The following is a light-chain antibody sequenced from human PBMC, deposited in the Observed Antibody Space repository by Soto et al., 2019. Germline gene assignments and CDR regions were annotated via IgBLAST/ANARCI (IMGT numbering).Light chain of an antibody. Sequence: DIQLTQSPSFLSASVGDRVTVSCRASQDISTSLAWFQQKAGKVPQLLVYPASTLQDGVPSRFSGGGSGTYLSLTINSLQAEDFATYYCQRLGTSPFSFGQGTKCDIK. J-gene: IGKJ2*03. V-gene: IGKV1-9*01. CDR2: PAS. CDR3: QRLGTSPFS. CDR1: QDISTS.